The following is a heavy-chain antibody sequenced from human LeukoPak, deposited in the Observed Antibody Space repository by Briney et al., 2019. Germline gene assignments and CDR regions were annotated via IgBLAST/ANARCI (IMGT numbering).Heavy chain of an antibody. J-gene: IGHJ4*02. D-gene: IGHD6-19*01. CDR2: ISAYNGNT. CDR3: ARGYSSGWYCPLFDY. V-gene: IGHV1-18*01. Sequence: GASVKVSCKASGYTFTSYGISWVRQAPGQGLEWMGWISAYNGNTNYAQKLQGRVTMTTDTSTSTAYMELRSLRSDDTAVYYCARGYSSGWYCPLFDYWGQGTLVTVSS. CDR1: GYTFTSYG.